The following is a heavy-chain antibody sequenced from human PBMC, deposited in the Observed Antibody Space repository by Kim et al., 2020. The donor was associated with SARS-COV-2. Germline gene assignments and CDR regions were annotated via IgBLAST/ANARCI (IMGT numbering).Heavy chain of an antibody. V-gene: IGHV4-39*01. Sequence: SETLSLTCTVSGASIDSTYYYWGWIRQSPGKGLEWIGSISYSGTTYDNPSFESRVTISVHTSKNQFSLKLTSVTAANTAVYYCARPPRGITRRTFDIWGQGTMVTVSS. CDR2: ISYSGTT. CDR1: GASIDSTYYY. CDR3: ARPPRGITRRTFDI. J-gene: IGHJ3*02. D-gene: IGHD3-16*01.